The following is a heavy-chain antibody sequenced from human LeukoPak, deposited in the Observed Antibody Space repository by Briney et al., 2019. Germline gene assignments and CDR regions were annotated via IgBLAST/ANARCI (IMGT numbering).Heavy chain of an antibody. CDR2: IWPANSDT. Sequence: GESLKISCKVSGYSFPNYWIGWVRQMPGKGLEWMGIIWPANSDTRYSPSFRGQVTISADRSISTAYLQWSSLKASDTAMYYCARPDGDSSNWPPFGFDYWGQGTLVTVSS. CDR1: GYSFPNYW. D-gene: IGHD6-13*01. J-gene: IGHJ4*02. CDR3: ARPDGDSSNWPPFGFDY. V-gene: IGHV5-51*01.